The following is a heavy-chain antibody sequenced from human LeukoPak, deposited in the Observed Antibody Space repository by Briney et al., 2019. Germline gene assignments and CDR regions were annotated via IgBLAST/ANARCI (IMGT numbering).Heavy chain of an antibody. CDR2: ISDSGTTT. D-gene: IGHD3-16*02. Sequence: PGGSLRLSCAASRFTFSDFYMSSFSDFYMSWIRQAPGKGLEWVSYISDSGTTTYYADSVKGRFTISRDNAKNSLYLQVNSLRAEDTAVYYCARHPGSYRYVFDYWGQGTLVTVSS. CDR3: ARHPGSYRYVFDY. V-gene: IGHV3-11*01. CDR1: RFTFSDFY. J-gene: IGHJ4*02.